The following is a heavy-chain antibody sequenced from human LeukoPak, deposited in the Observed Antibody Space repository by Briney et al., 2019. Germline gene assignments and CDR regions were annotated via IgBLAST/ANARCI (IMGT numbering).Heavy chain of an antibody. V-gene: IGHV3-33*01. Sequence: PGRSLRLSCAASGFTFSSYGMHWVRQAPGKGLEWVAVIWYDGSNKYYADSVKGRFTISRDNSKNTLYLQMNSLRAEDTAVYYCARDNREYYFDYWGQGTLVTVSS. CDR1: GFTFSSYG. CDR3: ARDNREYYFDY. D-gene: IGHD2/OR15-2a*01. J-gene: IGHJ4*02. CDR2: IWYDGSNK.